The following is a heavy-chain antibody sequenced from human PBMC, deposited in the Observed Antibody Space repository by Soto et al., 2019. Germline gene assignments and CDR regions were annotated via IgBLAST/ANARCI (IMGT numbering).Heavy chain of an antibody. D-gene: IGHD3-22*01. Sequence: GGSLRLSCAASGFTFSSYGMHWVRQAPGKGLEWVAVIWYDGSNKYYADSVKGRFTISRDNSKNTLYLQMNSLRAEDTAVYYCARPYDSSGYPYYFDYWGQGTLVTVSS. J-gene: IGHJ4*02. V-gene: IGHV3-33*01. CDR2: IWYDGSNK. CDR3: ARPYDSSGYPYYFDY. CDR1: GFTFSSYG.